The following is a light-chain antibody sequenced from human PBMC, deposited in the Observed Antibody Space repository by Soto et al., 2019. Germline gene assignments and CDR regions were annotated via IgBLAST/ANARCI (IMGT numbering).Light chain of an antibody. CDR1: QSLSTY. Sequence: IPLHPSPPSLYASLGIRGPITSRASQSLSTYVNWYQQKPAKVPQLLIYAASSLQNGVPARFSGSGSGTDFTLTISSLQPEDFATYYCQQNYITGRTFGQGTKVDIK. V-gene: IGKV1-39*01. CDR2: AAS. CDR3: QQNYITGRT. J-gene: IGKJ1*01.